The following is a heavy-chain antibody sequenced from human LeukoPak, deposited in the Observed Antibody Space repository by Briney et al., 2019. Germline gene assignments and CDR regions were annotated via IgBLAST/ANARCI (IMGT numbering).Heavy chain of an antibody. D-gene: IGHD6-13*01. J-gene: IGHJ4*02. Sequence: ASVKVSCKASGYTFTDYYVHWVRQAPGQGLEWMGWINPNSADTSYAQKFRGRVIMTRDTSINTAYVVLSGLKSDDTAVYYCARPLAGTSWYYFDYWGQGTLVTVSS. CDR1: GYTFTDYY. CDR3: ARPLAGTSWYYFDY. CDR2: INPNSADT. V-gene: IGHV1-2*02.